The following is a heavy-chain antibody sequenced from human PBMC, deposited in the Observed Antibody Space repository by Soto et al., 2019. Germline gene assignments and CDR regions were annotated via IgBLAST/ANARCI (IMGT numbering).Heavy chain of an antibody. CDR3: AKVRYSSPMGYYYGMDV. D-gene: IGHD6-19*01. CDR1: RVAVSKFI. CDR2: IIPIFGTA. J-gene: IGHJ6*02. Sequence: QAQLEQSGGEVKKPGSSVKVSCKASRVAVSKFIVTWVRQAPGLGLEWVGGIIPIFGTANYAQKLQRRVTITAAESTSTSYMEVNNLRSEDTAVYYCAKVRYSSPMGYYYGMDVWGQGTTVTVSS. V-gene: IGHV1-69*01.